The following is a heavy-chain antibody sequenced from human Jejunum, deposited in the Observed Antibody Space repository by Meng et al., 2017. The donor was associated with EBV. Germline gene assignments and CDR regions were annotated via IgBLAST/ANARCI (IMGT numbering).Heavy chain of an antibody. D-gene: IGHD2-15*01. CDR2: IHYNGAT. J-gene: IGHJ4*02. CDR1: GXSIRGGGYY. CDR3: ARVNGYCSEGTCYYLDY. Sequence: QVRLQESGPGLLKPSXXLXLTCVXXGXSIRGGGYYWSWIRQPPGKGLEWIGYIHYNGATYYNPSLKSRLTMAVDTSKNQFSLKLSSVTAADTAVYYCARVNGYCSEGTCYYLDYWGQGTLVTVSS. V-gene: IGHV4-30-4*01.